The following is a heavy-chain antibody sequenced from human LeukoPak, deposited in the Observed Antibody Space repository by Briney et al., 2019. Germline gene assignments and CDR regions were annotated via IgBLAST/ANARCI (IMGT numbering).Heavy chain of an antibody. CDR3: ARQGVVRGVISHFDY. D-gene: IGHD3-10*01. Sequence: GGSLRLSCAASGFTFSSYAMSWVRQAPGKGLEWVSYISSSGSTIYYADSVKGRFTISRDNAKNSLYLQMNSLRAEDTAVYYCARQGVVRGVISHFDYWGQGTLVTVSS. CDR1: GFTFSSYA. CDR2: ISSSGSTI. V-gene: IGHV3-48*03. J-gene: IGHJ4*02.